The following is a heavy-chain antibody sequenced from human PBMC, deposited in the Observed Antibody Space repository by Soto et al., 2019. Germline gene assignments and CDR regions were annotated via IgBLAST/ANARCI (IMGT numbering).Heavy chain of an antibody. V-gene: IGHV3-30*03. Sequence: PGRSLRLSFEASGFSFSTYSMHCVRQGPDKGRGGVAVISYDGSNKYYADSVKGRFTISRDNSKNTLYLQMNSLRAEDTAVHYWERGLGYCSSTSCALPYYYGMDVWGQGTTVTVSS. J-gene: IGHJ6*02. CDR2: ISYDGSNK. CDR1: GFSFSTYS. CDR3: ERGLGYCSSTSCALPYYYGMDV. D-gene: IGHD2-2*01.